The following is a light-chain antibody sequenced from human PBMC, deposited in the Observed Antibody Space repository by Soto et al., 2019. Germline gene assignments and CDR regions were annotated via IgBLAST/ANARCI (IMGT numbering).Light chain of an antibody. CDR2: SNN. CDR3: AAWDDSLYASV. CDR1: SSNVGSNT. J-gene: IGLJ1*01. V-gene: IGLV1-44*01. Sequence: QSVLTQPPSASGAPGQRVTISCSGSSSNVGSNTVSWYQQFPGTAPKLLIHSNNKRPSGVPDRFSGSKSGTSASLAISGLQSEDEADYYCAAWDDSLYASVFXGGTKVTVL.